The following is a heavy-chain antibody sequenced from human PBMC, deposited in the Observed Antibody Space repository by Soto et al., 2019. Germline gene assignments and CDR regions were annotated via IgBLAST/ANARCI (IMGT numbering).Heavy chain of an antibody. V-gene: IGHV3-33*01. Sequence: QVQLVESGGGVVQPGRSLRLSCAASGFTFNSYEMHWVRQPPGKGLEWVAFIWYDGSNKYYAESVKGRFTISRDNSGDTLYLPMNSLTAEHAAVYDSAREVHRNLQSSALERWGQGTAVTVSS. J-gene: IGHJ3*02. CDR1: GFTFNSYE. CDR2: IWYDGSNK. CDR3: AREVHRNLQSSALER. D-gene: IGHD1-1*01.